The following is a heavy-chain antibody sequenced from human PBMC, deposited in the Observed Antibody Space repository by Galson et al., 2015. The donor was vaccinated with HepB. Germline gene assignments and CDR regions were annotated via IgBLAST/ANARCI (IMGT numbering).Heavy chain of an antibody. CDR2: IYSGGST. CDR3: ARDVPDYDFWSGYYTSPGAFDI. Sequence: SLRLSCAASGFTVSSNYMSWVRQAPGKGLEWVSVIYSGGSTYHADSVKGRFTISRDNSKNTLYLQMNSLRAEDTAVYYCARDVPDYDFWSGYYTSPGAFDIWGQGTMVTVSS. J-gene: IGHJ3*02. V-gene: IGHV3-53*01. D-gene: IGHD3-3*01. CDR1: GFTVSSNY.